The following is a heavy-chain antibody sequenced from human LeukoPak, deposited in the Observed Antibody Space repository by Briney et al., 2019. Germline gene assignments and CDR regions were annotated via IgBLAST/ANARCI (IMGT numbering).Heavy chain of an antibody. CDR1: GFTFSSYD. V-gene: IGHV3-13*01. CDR2: IGTAGDT. D-gene: IGHD3-9*01. Sequence: GGSLRLSCAASGFTFSSYDMHWVRQATGKGLEWVSAIGTAGDTYYPGSVKGRFTISRENAKNSLYLQMNSLRAGDTAVYYCARGVRLRYFDWLLWGAFDIWGQGTMVTVSS. CDR3: ARGVRLRYFDWLLWGAFDI. J-gene: IGHJ3*02.